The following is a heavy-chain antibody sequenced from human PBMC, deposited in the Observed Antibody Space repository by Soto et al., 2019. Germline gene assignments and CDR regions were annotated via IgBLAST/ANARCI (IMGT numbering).Heavy chain of an antibody. CDR3: ARATQPYYDTSGYYSYVH. CDR1: GFTFSSYA. D-gene: IGHD3-22*01. J-gene: IGHJ4*02. Sequence: PGGSLRLSCAASGFTFSSYAMSWVRQAPGKGLEWVSAISGSGGSTYYADSVKGRFTISRDNAKSSLYLQMNNLRAEDTAFYFCARATQPYYDTSGYYSYVHWGQGAQVTVSS. V-gene: IGHV3-23*01. CDR2: ISGSGGST.